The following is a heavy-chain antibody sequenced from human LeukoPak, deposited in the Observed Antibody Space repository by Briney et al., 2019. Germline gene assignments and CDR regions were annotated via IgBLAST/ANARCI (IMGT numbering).Heavy chain of an antibody. D-gene: IGHD6-13*01. CDR2: TYYSGST. V-gene: IGHV4-39*07. J-gene: IGHJ4*02. Sequence: PSETLSLTCTVSGGSISSSSYYWGWIRQPPGKGLEWIGSTYYSGSTYYNPSLKSRVTISVDTSKNQFSLKLSSVTAADTAVYYCARDFESSSFIQFFDYWGQGTLVTVSS. CDR3: ARDFESSSFIQFFDY. CDR1: GGSISSSSYY.